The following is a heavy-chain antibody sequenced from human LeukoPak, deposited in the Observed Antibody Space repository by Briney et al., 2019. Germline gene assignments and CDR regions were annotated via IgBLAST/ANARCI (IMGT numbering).Heavy chain of an antibody. J-gene: IGHJ4*02. CDR3: ASTRGYSYGYLPFY. D-gene: IGHD5-18*01. CDR1: GYSISSGYY. Sequence: PSETLSLTCTVSGYSISSGYYWGWIRQPPGKGLEWIGSIYHSGGTYYNPSLKSRVTISVDTSKNQFSLKLSSVTAADTAVYYCASTRGYSYGYLPFYWGQGTLVTVSS. V-gene: IGHV4-38-2*02. CDR2: IYHSGGT.